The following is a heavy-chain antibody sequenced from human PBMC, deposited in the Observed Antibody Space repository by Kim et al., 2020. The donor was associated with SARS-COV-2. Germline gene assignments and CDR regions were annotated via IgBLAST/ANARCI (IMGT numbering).Heavy chain of an antibody. J-gene: IGHJ6*02. CDR1: GFTFSSYA. Sequence: GGSLRLSCAASGFTFSSYAMSWVRQAPGKGLEWVSAISGSGGSTYYADSVKGRFTISRDNSKNTLYLQMNSLRAEDTAVYYCAKTWQLVEVVYYYGMDVWGQGTTVTVSS. CDR2: ISGSGGST. V-gene: IGHV3-23*01. D-gene: IGHD6-6*01. CDR3: AKTWQLVEVVYYYGMDV.